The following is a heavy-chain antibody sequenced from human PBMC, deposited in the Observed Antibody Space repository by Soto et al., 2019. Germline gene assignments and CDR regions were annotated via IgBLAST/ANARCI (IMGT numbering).Heavy chain of an antibody. CDR2: INPSGGST. J-gene: IGHJ6*02. Sequence: QVQLVQSGAEVKKPGASVKVSCKASGYTFTSYYMHWVRQAPGQGLEWMGIINPSGGSTSYAQKLQGRVTMTRDTSTSTVYMELSSLRSEDTAVYYCARLTTVNGMDVWGQGTTVTVSS. CDR1: GYTFTSYY. V-gene: IGHV1-46*01. CDR3: ARLTTVNGMDV. D-gene: IGHD4-4*01.